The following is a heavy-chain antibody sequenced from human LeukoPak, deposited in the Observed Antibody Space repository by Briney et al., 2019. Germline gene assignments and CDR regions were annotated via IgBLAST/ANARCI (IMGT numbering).Heavy chain of an antibody. V-gene: IGHV3-11*01. CDR2: ISSSVSTI. Sequence: GGSLRLSCAASGLTFSDYYMSWIHQAPGKGLEWVSYISSSVSTIYYADSVKGRFTISRDNAKNSLYLQMNSVRAEDTAVYYCATADCSGGSCYFHYWGQGTLVTVSS. CDR3: ATADCSGGSCYFHY. CDR1: GLTFSDYY. J-gene: IGHJ4*02. D-gene: IGHD2-15*01.